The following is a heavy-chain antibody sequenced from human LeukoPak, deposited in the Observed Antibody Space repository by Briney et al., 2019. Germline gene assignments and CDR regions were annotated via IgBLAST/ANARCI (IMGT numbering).Heavy chain of an antibody. CDR3: ARDLTLDY. V-gene: IGHV3-30*19. Sequence: GGSLRLSCVASGFTFSSYGMHWVRQAPGKGLEWVAVISYDGSNKYYADSVKGRFTIPRDNSKNTLYLQMNSLRAEDTAVYYCARDLTLDYWGQGTLVTVSS. CDR1: GFTFSSYG. J-gene: IGHJ4*02. D-gene: IGHD1-14*01. CDR2: ISYDGSNK.